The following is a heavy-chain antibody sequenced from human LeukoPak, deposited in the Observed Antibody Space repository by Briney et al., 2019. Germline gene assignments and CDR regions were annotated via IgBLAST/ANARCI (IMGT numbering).Heavy chain of an antibody. CDR3: AISRDYGDYYFDS. D-gene: IGHD4-17*01. CDR2: INPNTGGT. CDR1: GYIFTGYY. V-gene: IGHV1-2*06. J-gene: IGHJ4*02. Sequence: GASVKVSCKASGYIFTGYYLRWVRQALGQGLEWMGRINPNTGGTDYAQKFQGRVTMTRDTSISTAYMEVSRLTSDDAAVYFCAISRDYGDYYFDSWGQGTLVTVSS.